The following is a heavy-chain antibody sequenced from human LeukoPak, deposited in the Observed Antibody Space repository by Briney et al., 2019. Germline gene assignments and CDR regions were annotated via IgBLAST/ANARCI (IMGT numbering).Heavy chain of an antibody. CDR3: AKSGGGSCYDAFDI. CDR1: GFTFDDYA. J-gene: IGHJ3*02. V-gene: IGHV3-9*01. Sequence: GRSLRLSCAASGFTFDDYAMHWVRQAPGKGLEWVSGISWNSGSIGYADSVKGRFTISRDNAKNSLYLQMNSLRAEDTALYYCAKSGGGSCYDAFDICGQGTMVTVSS. CDR2: ISWNSGSI. D-gene: IGHD2-15*01.